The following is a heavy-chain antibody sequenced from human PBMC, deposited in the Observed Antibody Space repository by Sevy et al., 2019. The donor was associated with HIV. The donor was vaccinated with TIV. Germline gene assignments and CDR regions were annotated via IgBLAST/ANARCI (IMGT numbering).Heavy chain of an antibody. D-gene: IGHD3-22*01. J-gene: IGHJ4*02. V-gene: IGHV4-4*07. CDR2: IYTSGST. Sequence: SETLSLTCTVSGGSISSYYWSWIRQPAGKGLEWIGRIYTSGSTNYNTSLKSRVTMSVDTSKNQFSLKLSSVTAADTAVYYSARGDPYYYDSSGYYPFYYWGQGTLVTVSS. CDR3: ARGDPYYYDSSGYYPFYY. CDR1: GGSISSYY.